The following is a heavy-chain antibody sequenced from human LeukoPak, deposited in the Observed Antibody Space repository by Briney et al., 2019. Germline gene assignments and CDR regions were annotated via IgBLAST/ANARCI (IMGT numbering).Heavy chain of an antibody. J-gene: IGHJ6*03. Sequence: PSETLSLTRTVSGGSISSSSYYWGWIRQPPGKGLEWIGSIYYSGSTYYNPSLKSRVTISVDTSKDQFSLNLSSVTAADTAVYYCARGGYYTLEYYYYMDVWGKGTTVIVSS. CDR1: GGSISSSSYY. CDR3: ARGGYYTLEYYYYMDV. D-gene: IGHD3-3*01. CDR2: IYYSGST. V-gene: IGHV4-39*07.